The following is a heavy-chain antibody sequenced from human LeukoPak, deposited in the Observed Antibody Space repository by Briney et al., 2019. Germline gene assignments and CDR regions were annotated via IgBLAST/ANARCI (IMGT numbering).Heavy chain of an antibody. CDR2: IYSGDNT. CDR1: GFTVSNNY. CDR3: AGRRVLDASFDY. Sequence: GGSLRLSCAASGFTVSNNYMSWVRQAPGKGLEWVSVIYSGDNTYYVGSVKGRFTISRDNSKNTLFLQMNRLRAEDTAVYYCAGRRVLDASFDYWGQGTLVTVSS. V-gene: IGHV3-66*02. D-gene: IGHD3-16*01. J-gene: IGHJ4*02.